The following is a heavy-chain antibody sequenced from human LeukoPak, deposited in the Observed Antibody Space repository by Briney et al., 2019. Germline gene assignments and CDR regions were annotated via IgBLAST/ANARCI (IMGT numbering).Heavy chain of an antibody. D-gene: IGHD2-15*01. J-gene: IGHJ4*02. CDR2: ISSSTSTI. CDR1: GFTFSSYS. Sequence: PGGSLRLSCAASGFTFSSYSMNWVRQAPGKGLEWVSYISSSTSTIYYADSVKGRFTISRDNAKNSLYLQMNSLRAEDTAVYYCARDRKYNDFRYCSGGSCSGFGYWGQGTLVTVSS. V-gene: IGHV3-48*01. CDR3: ARDRKYNDFRYCSGGSCSGFGY.